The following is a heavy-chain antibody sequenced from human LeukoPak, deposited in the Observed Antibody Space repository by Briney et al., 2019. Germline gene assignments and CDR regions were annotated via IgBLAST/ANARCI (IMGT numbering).Heavy chain of an antibody. V-gene: IGHV3-7*03. CDR3: ARGGGLDV. D-gene: IGHD3-16*01. J-gene: IGHJ6*02. CDR2: INHNGNVN. Sequence: GSLRLSCAASGFTFSSYWMNWARQAPGKGLEWVASINHNGNVNYYVDSVEGRFTISRDNAKNSLYLQMSNLRAEDTAVHFCARGGGLDVWGQGATVTVSS. CDR1: GFTFSSYW.